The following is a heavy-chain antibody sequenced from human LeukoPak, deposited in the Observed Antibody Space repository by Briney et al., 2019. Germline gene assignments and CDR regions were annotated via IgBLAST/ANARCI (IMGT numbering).Heavy chain of an antibody. CDR3: ATYPFRGDTHYFDY. CDR1: GGSFSGYY. V-gene: IGHV4-34*01. CDR2: INHSGST. J-gene: IGHJ4*02. Sequence: SETLSLTCAIYGGSFSGYYWSWIRQPPGKGLEWIGEINHSGSTNYNPSLQSRVTISVDTSKNQFSLKLSSVTAADTAIYYCATYPFRGDTHYFDYWGQGVLVTVSS. D-gene: IGHD3-10*01.